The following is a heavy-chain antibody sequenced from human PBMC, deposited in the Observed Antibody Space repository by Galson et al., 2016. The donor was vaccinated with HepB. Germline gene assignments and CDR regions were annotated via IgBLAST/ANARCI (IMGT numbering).Heavy chain of an antibody. V-gene: IGHV3-30*18. CDR2: ISYDGSGK. J-gene: IGHJ4*02. CDR3: AKTLRKYFAYPPTPVFDY. D-gene: IGHD1-14*01. Sequence: SLRLPCAASGFTFSSSGIHWVRQAPGKGLEWLAIISYDGSGKYYADSVTGLFTISRDNSKNTLFLQMNSLRGDDTALYYCAKTLRKYFAYPPTPVFDYWGQGALVTVSP. CDR1: GFTFSSSG.